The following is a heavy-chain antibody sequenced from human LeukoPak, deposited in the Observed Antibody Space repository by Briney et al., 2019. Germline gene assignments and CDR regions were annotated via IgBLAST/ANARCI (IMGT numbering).Heavy chain of an antibody. J-gene: IGHJ4*02. V-gene: IGHV4-30-4*08. CDR3: ARDRIAAVD. Sequence: SETLSLTCTVSGGSISSGDYYWSWIRQPPGKGVEWTGYIYYSGSTYYNPSLKSRVTISVDTSKNQFSLKLSSVTAADTAVYYCARDRIAAVDWGQGTLVTVSS. D-gene: IGHD6-13*01. CDR1: GGSISSGDYY. CDR2: IYYSGST.